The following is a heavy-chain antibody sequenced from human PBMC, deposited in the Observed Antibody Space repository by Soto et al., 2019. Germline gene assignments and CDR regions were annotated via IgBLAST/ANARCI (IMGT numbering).Heavy chain of an antibody. CDR3: AGGRSGWYAEFDF. CDR2: IGTTGDA. J-gene: IGHJ4*02. D-gene: IGHD6-19*01. V-gene: IGHV3-13*01. Sequence: EVQLVESGGGLVQPGGSLRLSCAASGFTFSSYDMHWFRQTAGKGLEWVAAIGTTGDAYYPGSATGRFTISRENAKNSLYLQMNNLRVGDTAVYFCAGGRSGWYAEFDFWGQGTQVTVSS. CDR1: GFTFSSYD.